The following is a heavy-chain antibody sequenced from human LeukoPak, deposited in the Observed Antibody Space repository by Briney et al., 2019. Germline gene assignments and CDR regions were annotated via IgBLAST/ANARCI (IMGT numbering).Heavy chain of an antibody. Sequence: SETLSLTCTVSGGSISNYYWNWIRQPPGKGLEWIGYLYYNGSTNCNPSLKSRVTISVDTSKNQFSLKLNSVTAADTAVYYCARADYDILTGYPTHPFDYWGQGTLVTVSS. V-gene: IGHV4-59*08. CDR1: GGSISNYY. CDR2: LYYNGST. CDR3: ARADYDILTGYPTHPFDY. D-gene: IGHD3-9*01. J-gene: IGHJ4*02.